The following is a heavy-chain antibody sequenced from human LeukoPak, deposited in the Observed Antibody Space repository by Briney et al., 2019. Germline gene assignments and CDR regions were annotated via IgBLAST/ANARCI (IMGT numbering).Heavy chain of an antibody. D-gene: IGHD3-3*01. Sequence: GGSLRLSCAASGFIFSSYAMSWVRQAPGKGLEWVSAISGSGGTTYYADSVKGRFTISRDNSKNTLYLQMNSLRAEDTAVYYCVKDPRSYFDFWADWGQGTLVTVSS. CDR1: GFIFSSYA. J-gene: IGHJ4*02. V-gene: IGHV3-23*01. CDR2: ISGSGGTT. CDR3: VKDPRSYFDFWAD.